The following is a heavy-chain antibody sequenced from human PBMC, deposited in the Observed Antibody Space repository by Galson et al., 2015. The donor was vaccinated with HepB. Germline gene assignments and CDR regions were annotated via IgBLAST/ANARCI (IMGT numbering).Heavy chain of an antibody. V-gene: IGHV3-30*04. CDR3: ARGRGGLPPGY. CDR2: ISYDGSNK. D-gene: IGHD1-14*01. CDR1: GFTFSSYA. J-gene: IGHJ4*02. Sequence: SLRLSCAASGFTFSSYAMHWVRQAPGKGLEWVAVISYDGSNKYYADSVKGRFTISRDNSKNTLYLQMNSLRAEDTAVYYCARGRGGLPPGYWGQGTLVTVSS.